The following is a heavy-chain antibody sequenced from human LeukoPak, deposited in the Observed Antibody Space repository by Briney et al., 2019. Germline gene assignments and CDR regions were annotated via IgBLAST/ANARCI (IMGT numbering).Heavy chain of an antibody. CDR1: GGSISSNNYY. CDR3: ARDVTGNYYYGMDV. Sequence: SETLSVTCTVSGGSISSNNYYWGWIRQPPGKGLEWIGSIYYSGSTYYNPSLKSRVTMSVDTSRNQFSLKLSSVTAADTAVYYCARDVTGNYYYGMDVWGQGTTVTVSS. D-gene: IGHD1-14*01. CDR2: IYYSGST. V-gene: IGHV4-39*07. J-gene: IGHJ6*02.